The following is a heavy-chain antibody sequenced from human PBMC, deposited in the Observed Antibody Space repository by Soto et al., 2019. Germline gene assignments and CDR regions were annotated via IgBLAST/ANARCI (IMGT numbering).Heavy chain of an antibody. CDR1: GFTFSSYA. CDR3: AKAISAYNAPIDH. J-gene: IGHJ4*02. CDR2: ISGSGGST. V-gene: IGHV3-23*01. D-gene: IGHD1-20*01. Sequence: EVQLLESGGGLVQPGGSLRLSCAASGFTFSSYAMSWVRQAPGKGLEWVSVISGSGGSTYYADSVKGRFTISRDNSKNTVYVQMNSLRAEDTAVYYCAKAISAYNAPIDHWGQGTRVTVSS.